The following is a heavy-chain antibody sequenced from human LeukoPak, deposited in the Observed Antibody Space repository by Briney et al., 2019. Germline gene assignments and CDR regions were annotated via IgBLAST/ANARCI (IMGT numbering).Heavy chain of an antibody. CDR1: GFPFSSYG. D-gene: IGHD3-22*01. CDR2: IRYDGSNK. J-gene: IGHJ3*02. Sequence: GSLRLSCAASGFPFSSYGMHWVRQAPGKGLEWVAFIRYDGSNKYYADSVKGRFTISRDNSKNTLYLQMNSLRAEDTAVYYCAKDGVYYDSSGYGGPRDAFDIWGQGTMVTVSS. V-gene: IGHV3-30*02. CDR3: AKDGVYYDSSGYGGPRDAFDI.